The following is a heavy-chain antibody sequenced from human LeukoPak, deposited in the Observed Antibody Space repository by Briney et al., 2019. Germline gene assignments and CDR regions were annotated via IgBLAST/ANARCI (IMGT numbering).Heavy chain of an antibody. CDR1: GGSISSSNW. V-gene: IGHV4-4*02. Sequence: PSETLSLTCAVSGGSISSSNWWSWVRQPPGKGLEWIGEIYHSGSTNYNPSLKSRVTISVDKSKNQFSLKLSSVTAADTAVYYCAREAGGQQLVYASDIWGQGTMVTVSS. CDR2: IYHSGST. CDR3: AREAGGQQLVYASDI. D-gene: IGHD6-13*01. J-gene: IGHJ3*02.